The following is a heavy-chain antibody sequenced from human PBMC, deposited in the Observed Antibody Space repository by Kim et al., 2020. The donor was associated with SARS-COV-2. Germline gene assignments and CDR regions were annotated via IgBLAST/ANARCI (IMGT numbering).Heavy chain of an antibody. J-gene: IGHJ4*02. Sequence: SETLSLTCTVSGGSVSGHYWTWIRQPPGKGLEWIGFSHSGGSSSYSSSLKSRVTISVDTSKNEFSLQLTSVTAADTAVYYCASVGGFNSVFDSWGQGTL. D-gene: IGHD6-25*01. CDR3: ASVGGFNSVFDS. V-gene: IGHV4-59*02. CDR2: SHSGGSS. CDR1: GGSVSGHY.